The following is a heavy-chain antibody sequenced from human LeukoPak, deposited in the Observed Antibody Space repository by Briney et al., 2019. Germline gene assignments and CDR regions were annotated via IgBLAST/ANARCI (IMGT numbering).Heavy chain of an antibody. CDR3: AQKAPYSPAYSQL. V-gene: IGHV4-59*01. D-gene: IGHD2-15*01. Sequence: PSETLSFSCTVSGVSISSYCWTWIRQPPGKGLEWIGYTYHSDTTNYNPSLKSRVSISVDTSKNQFSLKLSSTTAADTAVYYCAQKAPYSPAYSQLWGLGTPGT. CDR1: GVSISSYC. J-gene: IGHJ1*01. CDR2: TYHSDTT.